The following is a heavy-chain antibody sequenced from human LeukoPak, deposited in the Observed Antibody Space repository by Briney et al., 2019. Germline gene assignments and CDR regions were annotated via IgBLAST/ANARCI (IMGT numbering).Heavy chain of an antibody. Sequence: GGSLRLSCAASGFTFSSYSMNWVRQAPGKGLEWVSSISSSSSYIYYADSVKGRFTISRDTAKTSLYLRMNSLRAEDTAVYYCARLYCSGGSCYPTAPYYFDYWGQGTLVTVSS. CDR2: ISSSSSYI. CDR1: GFTFSSYS. J-gene: IGHJ4*02. D-gene: IGHD2-15*01. CDR3: ARLYCSGGSCYPTAPYYFDY. V-gene: IGHV3-21*01.